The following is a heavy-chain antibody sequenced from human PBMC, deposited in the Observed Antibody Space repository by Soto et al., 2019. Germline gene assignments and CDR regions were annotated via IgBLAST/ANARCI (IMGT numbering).Heavy chain of an antibody. CDR1: GDTFTDYY. V-gene: IGHV1-46*01. CDR3: ARGGHVVVVTAALDY. CDR2: VNPSGGHT. Sequence: QVQLMQSGAEVKKPGASVKVSCKASGDTFTDYYIHWVRQAPGQGLEWMGTVNPSGGHTTYAQHFLGRVTMPRDTSTSQLYMELTSLTSDDTAIYYCARGGHVVVVTAALDYWGQGTLVTVSS. J-gene: IGHJ4*02. D-gene: IGHD2-21*02.